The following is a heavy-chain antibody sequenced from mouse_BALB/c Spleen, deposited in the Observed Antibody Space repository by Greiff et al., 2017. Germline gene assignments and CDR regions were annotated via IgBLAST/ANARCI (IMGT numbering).Heavy chain of an antibody. Sequence: EVQRVESGGGLVKPGGSLKLSCAASGFTFSSYTMSWVRQTPEKRLEWVATISSGGGNTYYPDSVKGRFTISRDNAKNNLYLQMSSLRSEDTALYYCARYNYGSSYPFAYWGQGTLVTVSA. V-gene: IGHV5-9*03. CDR3: ARYNYGSSYPFAY. CDR1: GFTFSSYT. J-gene: IGHJ3*01. D-gene: IGHD1-1*01. CDR2: ISSGGGNT.